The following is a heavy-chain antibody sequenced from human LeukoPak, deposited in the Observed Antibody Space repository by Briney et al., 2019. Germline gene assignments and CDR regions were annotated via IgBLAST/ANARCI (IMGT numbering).Heavy chain of an antibody. J-gene: IGHJ6*02. Sequence: SETLSLTCAVYGGSFSGYYWSWIRQPPGKGLEWIGEINHSGSTNYNPSPKSRVTISVDTSKNQFSLKLSSVTAADTAVYYCARDPVTIFGVVPNPYYYYYGMDVWGQGTTVTVSS. D-gene: IGHD3-3*01. V-gene: IGHV4-34*01. CDR2: INHSGST. CDR3: ARDPVTIFGVVPNPYYYYYGMDV. CDR1: GGSFSGYY.